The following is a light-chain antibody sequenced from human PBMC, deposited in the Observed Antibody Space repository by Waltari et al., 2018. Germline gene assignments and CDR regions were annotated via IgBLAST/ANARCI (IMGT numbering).Light chain of an antibody. CDR2: FDN. Sequence: SYVLTQPPSVSVAPGQTARITCGGNDIGSKSVHWYQQKPGQAPLLIIYFDNDRPSEISARFSGSNSDNTATLTVAGVEAGDEADYYCQVWDRSRDHVVFGGGTKLTVL. CDR3: QVWDRSRDHVV. V-gene: IGLV3-21*01. CDR1: DIGSKS. J-gene: IGLJ2*01.